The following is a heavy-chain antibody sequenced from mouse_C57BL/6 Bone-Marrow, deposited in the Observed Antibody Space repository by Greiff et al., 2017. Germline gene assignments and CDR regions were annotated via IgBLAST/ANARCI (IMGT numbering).Heavy chain of an antibody. Sequence: VQLQQSGPGLVQPSQSLSITCTVSGFSLTSYGVHWVRQSPGKGLEWLGVIWRGGSTDYNAAFMSRLSITKDNSKSQVFFKMNSLQADDTAIYYCAKNANYYGSSYYFDYWGQGTTLTVSS. CDR3: AKNANYYGSSYYFDY. CDR2: IWRGGST. J-gene: IGHJ2*01. D-gene: IGHD1-1*01. CDR1: GFSLTSYG. V-gene: IGHV2-5*01.